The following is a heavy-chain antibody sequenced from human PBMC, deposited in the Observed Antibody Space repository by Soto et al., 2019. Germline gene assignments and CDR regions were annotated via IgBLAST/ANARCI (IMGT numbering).Heavy chain of an antibody. D-gene: IGHD6-13*01. J-gene: IGHJ4*02. CDR3: ARDSSSSCHDY. Sequence: QVQLVQSGAEVKKPGASVKVSCKASGYTFTSYGISWVRQAPGQGLEWMGWISAYNGNTNYAQKRQGRVTMTTDTSTSTANMEMRSLRSNDTAVYYFARDSSSSCHDYWGQGTLVTVSS. CDR2: ISAYNGNT. V-gene: IGHV1-18*01. CDR1: GYTFTSYG.